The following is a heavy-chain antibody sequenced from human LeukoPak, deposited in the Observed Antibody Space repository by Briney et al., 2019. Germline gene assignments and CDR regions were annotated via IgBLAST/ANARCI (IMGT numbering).Heavy chain of an antibody. V-gene: IGHV3-48*01. J-gene: IGHJ6*03. D-gene: IGHD1-7*01. CDR3: AKAGTINYYYYYMDV. Sequence: PGGSLRLSCAASGFTFSSYSMNWVRQAPGKGLEWVSYISSSSTIYYADSVKGRFTISRDNSKNTLYLQMNSLRAEDTAVYYCAKAGTINYYYYYMDVWGKGTTVTVSS. CDR1: GFTFSSYS. CDR2: ISSSSTI.